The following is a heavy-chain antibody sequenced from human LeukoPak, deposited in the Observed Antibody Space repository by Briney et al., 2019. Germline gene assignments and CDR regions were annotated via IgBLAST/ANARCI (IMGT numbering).Heavy chain of an antibody. J-gene: IGHJ4*02. V-gene: IGHV1-24*01. Sequence: GGSLRLSCAASEFSFNNYWMNWVRQAPGKGLEWMGGFDPEDGETIYAQKFQGRVTMTEDTSTDTAYMELSSLRSEDTAVYYCATDGPILTGYLPLNYWGQGTLVTVSS. CDR3: ATDGPILTGYLPLNY. CDR1: EFSFNNYW. CDR2: FDPEDGET. D-gene: IGHD3-9*01.